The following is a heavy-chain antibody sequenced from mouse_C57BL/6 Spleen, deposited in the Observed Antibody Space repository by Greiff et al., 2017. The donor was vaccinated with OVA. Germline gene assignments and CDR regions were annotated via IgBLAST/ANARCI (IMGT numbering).Heavy chain of an antibody. CDR2: ISNLAYSI. CDR3: ARRDYYGSSPYWYFDV. D-gene: IGHD1-1*01. V-gene: IGHV5-15*01. J-gene: IGHJ1*03. CDR1: GFTFSDYG. Sequence: EVQGVESGGGLVQPGGSLKLSCAASGFTFSDYGMAWVRQAPRKGPEWVAFISNLAYSIYYADTVTGRFTISRENAKNTLYLEMSSLRSEDTAMYYCARRDYYGSSPYWYFDVWGTGTTVTVSS.